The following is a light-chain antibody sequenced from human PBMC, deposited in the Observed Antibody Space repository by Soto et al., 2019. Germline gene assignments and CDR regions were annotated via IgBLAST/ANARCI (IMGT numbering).Light chain of an antibody. J-gene: IGKJ1*01. V-gene: IGKV3-20*01. Sequence: IVLTQCRATLSVCPGERATLSFRASQSVSSNLAWYQQKPGQAPRLLIYGGSSRATGIPVRFSGSGSETDFTLTITRLEPEDFAVYYCQQYSSSRTFGQGTKVDIK. CDR3: QQYSSSRT. CDR2: GGS. CDR1: QSVSSN.